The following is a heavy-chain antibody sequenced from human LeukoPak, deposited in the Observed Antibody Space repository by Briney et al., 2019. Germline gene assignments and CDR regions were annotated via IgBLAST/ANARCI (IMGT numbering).Heavy chain of an antibody. V-gene: IGHV3-23*01. Sequence: GGFLRLSCAASGFTFSHFGMNWVRQVPGEGLEWVAAVSGGGENTYYSDSIRGRFTISRDNSKNTLYLQMHSLRAEDTALYYCAKELSARRPYDSWGQGSLVTVSS. CDR3: AKELSARRPYDS. CDR1: GFTFSHFG. D-gene: IGHD2/OR15-2a*01. CDR2: VSGGGENT. J-gene: IGHJ4*02.